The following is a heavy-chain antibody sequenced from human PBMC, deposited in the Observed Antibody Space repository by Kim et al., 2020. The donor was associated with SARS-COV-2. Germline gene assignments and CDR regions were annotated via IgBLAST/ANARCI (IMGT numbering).Heavy chain of an antibody. Sequence: GGSLRLSCAASGFTFSGSAMHWVRQASGKGLEWVGRIRSKANSYATAYAASVKGRFTISRDDSKNTAYLQMNSLKTEDTAVYYCTLDRGGYRNYYYGMDVWGQGTTVTVSS. V-gene: IGHV3-73*01. CDR2: IRSKANSYAT. CDR3: TLDRGGYRNYYYGMDV. D-gene: IGHD5-18*01. J-gene: IGHJ6*02. CDR1: GFTFSGSA.